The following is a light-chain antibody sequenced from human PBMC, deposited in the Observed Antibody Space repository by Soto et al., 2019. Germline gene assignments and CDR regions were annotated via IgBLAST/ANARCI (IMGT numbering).Light chain of an antibody. CDR2: QND. Sequence: SYELTQPPSVSVSPGQTASITCSGDKLGDKYACWYQQKPGRSPVLVIYQNDKRPSGIPERFSGSNSGNTATLTVSGIQAMDEADYYCQAWDSSTGVFGGGTKVTVL. CDR3: QAWDSSTGV. V-gene: IGLV3-1*01. J-gene: IGLJ3*02. CDR1: KLGDKY.